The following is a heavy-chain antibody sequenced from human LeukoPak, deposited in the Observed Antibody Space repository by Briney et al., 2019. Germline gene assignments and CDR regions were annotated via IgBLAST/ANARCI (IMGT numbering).Heavy chain of an antibody. Sequence: GGSLRLSCAASGFTFSSYAMSWVRQAPGKGLEWVSAISGSGGSTYYADSVKGRFTISRDNSKNTLYLQTNSLRAEDTAVYYCAKVQGYCSGGSCFGLDYWGQGTLVTVSS. CDR3: AKVQGYCSGGSCFGLDY. J-gene: IGHJ4*02. D-gene: IGHD2-15*01. V-gene: IGHV3-23*01. CDR1: GFTFSSYA. CDR2: ISGSGGST.